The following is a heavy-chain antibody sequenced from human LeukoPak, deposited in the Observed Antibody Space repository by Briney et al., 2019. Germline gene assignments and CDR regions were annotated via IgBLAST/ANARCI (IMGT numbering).Heavy chain of an antibody. CDR3: AKRADTGTSSSGWYDY. CDR2: ISSSSSYI. J-gene: IGHJ4*02. D-gene: IGHD6-19*01. CDR1: GFTFSSYS. V-gene: IGHV3-21*04. Sequence: AGGSLRLSCAASGFTFSSYSMNWVRQAPGKGLEWVSSISSSSSYIYYADSVKGRFTTSRDNSKNTLYLQMNSLRAEDTAVYYCAKRADTGTSSSGWYDYWGQGTLVTVSS.